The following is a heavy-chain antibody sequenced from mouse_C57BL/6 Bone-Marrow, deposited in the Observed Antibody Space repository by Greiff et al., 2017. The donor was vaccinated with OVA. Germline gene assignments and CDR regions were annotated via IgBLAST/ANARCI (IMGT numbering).Heavy chain of an antibody. D-gene: IGHD4-1*01. CDR3: TRDWDDY. Sequence: QVQLQQSGAELVRPGASVTLSCKASGYTFTDYEMHWVKQTPVHGLEWIGAIDPETGGTAYNQKFKGKAILTADKSYSTAYMELRSLTSEGAAGYYCTRDWDDYWGQGTTLTVSS. CDR2: IDPETGGT. J-gene: IGHJ2*01. CDR1: GYTFTDYE. V-gene: IGHV1-15*01.